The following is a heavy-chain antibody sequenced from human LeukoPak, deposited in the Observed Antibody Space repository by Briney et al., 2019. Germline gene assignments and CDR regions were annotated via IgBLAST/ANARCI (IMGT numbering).Heavy chain of an antibody. CDR2: TYYRSKWNT. CDR1: GDSVSSNSAS. Sequence: SQTLSLACAISGDSVSSNSASWNWIRQSPSRGLEWLGRTYYRSKWNTDYAVSVKGRITINPDTSKNQFSLYLNSVTPEDTAVYYCARDPDSSYEWGPFDPWGQGTLVTVSS. CDR3: ARDPDSSYEWGPFDP. D-gene: IGHD1-26*01. J-gene: IGHJ5*02. V-gene: IGHV6-1*01.